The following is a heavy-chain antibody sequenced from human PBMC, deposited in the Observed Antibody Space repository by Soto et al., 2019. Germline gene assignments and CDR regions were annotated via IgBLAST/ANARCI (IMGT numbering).Heavy chain of an antibody. J-gene: IGHJ5*02. V-gene: IGHV1-69*17. Sequence: QVQLVQSGAEVKKPGSSVKVSCKTSEDTFNNYALSWVRQAPGQGLEWMGGIMPIFGIAKYAQKFQGRVTITAEKSTTTGYMELSGLRCDDTVMFCSARRGSTNETGNWFGPRGQVTLVIV. CDR2: IMPIFGIA. CDR1: EDTFNNYA. CDR3: ARRGSTNETGNWFGP. D-gene: IGHD2-2*01.